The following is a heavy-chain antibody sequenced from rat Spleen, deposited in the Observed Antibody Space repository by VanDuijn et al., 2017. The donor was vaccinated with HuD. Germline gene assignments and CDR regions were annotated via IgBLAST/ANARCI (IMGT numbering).Heavy chain of an antibody. CDR1: GYSITSSYR. D-gene: IGHD1-11*01. V-gene: IGHV3-3*01. CDR2: INSAGST. CDR3: ARRELRRVPHYFDY. Sequence: EVQLQESGPGLVKPSQSLSLTCSVTGYSITSSYRWNWIRKFPGNKLEWMGYINSAGSTNYNPSLKSRISITRDTSKNQFFLQVNSVTTEDTATYYCARRELRRVPHYFDYWGQGVMVTVSS. J-gene: IGHJ2*01.